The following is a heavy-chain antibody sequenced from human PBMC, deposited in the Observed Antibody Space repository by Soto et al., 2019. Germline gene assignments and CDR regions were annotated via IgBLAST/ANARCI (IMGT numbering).Heavy chain of an antibody. CDR1: GYTFTNYA. V-gene: IGHV1-58*02. J-gene: IGHJ3*02. Sequence: SVKVSCKASGYTFTNYAMQWVRQAPGQRLEWIGWIVVGSGNTNYAQKFQERFTITRDMSTSTAYMELSSLRSEDTAVYYCARDSAHYYGSHYHLAFDIWGEGTMVTVSS. D-gene: IGHD3-10*01. CDR3: ARDSAHYYGSHYHLAFDI. CDR2: IVVGSGNT.